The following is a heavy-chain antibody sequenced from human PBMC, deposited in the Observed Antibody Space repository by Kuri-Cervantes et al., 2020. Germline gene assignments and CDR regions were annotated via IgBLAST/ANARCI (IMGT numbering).Heavy chain of an antibody. D-gene: IGHD3-10*01. CDR1: GFSLSTSGVG. CDR3: AHIGYYYGSGSLSWYFDY. Sequence: SGPTLVKPTQTLTLTCTLSGFSLSTSGVGVGWIRQPPGKALEWLALIYWNDDKRYSPSLKSRLTITKDTSKNQVVLTMTNMDPVDTATYYCAHIGYYYGSGSLSWYFDYWGQGTLVTVSS. V-gene: IGHV2-5*01. J-gene: IGHJ4*02. CDR2: IYWNDDK.